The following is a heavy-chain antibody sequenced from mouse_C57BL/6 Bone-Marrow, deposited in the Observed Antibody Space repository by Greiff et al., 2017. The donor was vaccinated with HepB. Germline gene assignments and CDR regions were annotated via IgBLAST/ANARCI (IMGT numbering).Heavy chain of an antibody. J-gene: IGHJ4*01. CDR2: IYPRSGNT. Sequence: VNVVESGAELARPGASVKLSCKASGYTFTSYGISWVKQRTGQGLEWIGEIYPRSGNTYYNEKFKGKATLTADKSSSTAYMELRSLTSEDSAVYFCARPTGYAMDYWGQGTSVTVSS. D-gene: IGHD4-1*02. CDR3: ARPTGYAMDY. CDR1: GYTFTSYG. V-gene: IGHV1-81*01.